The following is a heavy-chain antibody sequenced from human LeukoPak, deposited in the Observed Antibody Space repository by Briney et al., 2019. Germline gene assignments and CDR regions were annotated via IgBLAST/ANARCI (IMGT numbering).Heavy chain of an antibody. V-gene: IGHV5-10-1*01. D-gene: IGHD3-10*01. CDR3: ARMGTYYYDSGTSALHNWFDP. J-gene: IGHJ5*02. Sequence: GESLKISCKGSGYSFTNYWINWVRQMPGKGLEWMGRIDPSDSYTNYSPSFQGHVTISADKSISTAYLQWSSLKASDTAMYYCARMGTYYYDSGTSALHNWFDPWGQGTLVTVSS. CDR1: GYSFTNYW. CDR2: IDPSDSYT.